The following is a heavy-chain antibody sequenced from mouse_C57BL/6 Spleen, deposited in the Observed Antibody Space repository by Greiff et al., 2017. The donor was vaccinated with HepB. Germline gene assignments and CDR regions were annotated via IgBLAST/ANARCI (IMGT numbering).Heavy chain of an antibody. CDR1: GYTFTSYW. CDR3: ARGGDYDPAWFAY. D-gene: IGHD2-4*01. CDR2: IDPSDSET. J-gene: IGHJ3*01. V-gene: IGHV1-52*01. Sequence: QVQLQQPGAELVRPGSSVKLSCKASGYTFTSYWMHWVKQRPIQGLEWIGNIDPSDSETHYNQKFKDKATLTVDKSSSTAYMQLSSLTSEDSAVYYCARGGDYDPAWFAYGGQGTRVTVSA.